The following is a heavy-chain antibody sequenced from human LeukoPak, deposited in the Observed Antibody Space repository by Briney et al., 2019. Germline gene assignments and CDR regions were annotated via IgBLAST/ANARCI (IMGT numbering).Heavy chain of an antibody. CDR2: IYYSGST. V-gene: IGHV4-59*01. J-gene: IGHJ6*02. CDR1: GGSISSYC. CDR3: ARVGDYYYYGMDV. Sequence: SETLSLTCTVSGGSISSYCWSWIRQPPGKGLEWIGYIYYSGSTNYNPSLKSRVTISVDTSKNQFSLKLSSVTAADTAVYYCARVGDYYYYGMDVWGQGTTVTVSS.